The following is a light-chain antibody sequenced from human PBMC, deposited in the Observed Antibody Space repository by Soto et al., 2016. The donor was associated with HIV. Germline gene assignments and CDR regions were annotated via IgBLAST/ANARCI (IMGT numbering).Light chain of an antibody. CDR2: GKN. CDR1: SLRKYY. J-gene: IGLJ2*01. CDR3: NSRDSSDDRLAI. V-gene: IGLV3-19*01. Sequence: SSEVTQDPAVSVALGQTVTITCQGDSLRKYYASWYQQKPGQAPVLVFFGKNNRPSGIPDRFSGSSSGNTASLTITGAQAEDEADYYCNSRDSSDDRLAIFGGGTKLTVL.